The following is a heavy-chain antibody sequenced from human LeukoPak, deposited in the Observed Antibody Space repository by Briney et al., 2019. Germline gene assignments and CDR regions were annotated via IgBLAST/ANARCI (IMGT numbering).Heavy chain of an antibody. J-gene: IGHJ6*03. Sequence: ASVKVSCKASGYTFTSYAMNWVRQAPGQGLEWMGWINTNTGNPTYAQGFTGRFVFSLDTSVSTAYLQISSLKAEDTAVYYCASLHCSSTSCYYYMDVWGKGTTVTVSS. V-gene: IGHV7-4-1*02. CDR1: GYTFTSYA. D-gene: IGHD2-2*01. CDR2: INTNTGNP. CDR3: ASLHCSSTSCYYYMDV.